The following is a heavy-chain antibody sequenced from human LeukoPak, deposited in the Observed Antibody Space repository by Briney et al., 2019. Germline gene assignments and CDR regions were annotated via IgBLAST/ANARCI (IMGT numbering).Heavy chain of an antibody. D-gene: IGHD6-19*01. CDR3: ARSHAYSSGWFAIEPLHREFDY. Sequence: GASVKVSCKASGYTFTSYAMHWVRQAPGQRLEWMGWINAGNGNTKYSQKFQGRVTITRDTSASTAYMELSSLRSEDTAVYYCARSHAYSSGWFAIEPLHREFDYWGQGTLVTVSS. V-gene: IGHV1-3*01. J-gene: IGHJ4*02. CDR1: GYTFTSYA. CDR2: INAGNGNT.